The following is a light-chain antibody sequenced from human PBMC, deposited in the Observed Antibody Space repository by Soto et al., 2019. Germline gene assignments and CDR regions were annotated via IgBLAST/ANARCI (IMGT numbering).Light chain of an antibody. Sequence: DIPMTHSPSSLSASVRDRVTITCRASQSISSYLNWYQQKPGKAPNLLIYSASKLHSGVPSRLSGSGSGTDFTLITSSLRAEDFATYYCQQSSSNPLSFSGGTMV. CDR3: QQSSSNPLS. J-gene: IGKJ4*01. CDR2: SAS. CDR1: QSISSY. V-gene: IGKV1-39*01.